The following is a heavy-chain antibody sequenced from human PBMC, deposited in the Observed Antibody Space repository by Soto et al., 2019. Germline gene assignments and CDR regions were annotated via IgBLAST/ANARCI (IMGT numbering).Heavy chain of an antibody. Sequence: EVQLLESGGGLIQPGGSLRLSCAASGFSFGGYVMSWVRQAPGKGLEWVSVVSGSGASTFYADSVSGRFNISRDNSRNMVFLQMNSRRAEDTAVYYCAKGSRGYTNYYFDYWGQGALVADSS. D-gene: IGHD4-4*01. CDR3: AKGSRGYTNYYFDY. V-gene: IGHV3-23*01. J-gene: IGHJ4*02. CDR2: VSGSGAST. CDR1: GFSFGGYV.